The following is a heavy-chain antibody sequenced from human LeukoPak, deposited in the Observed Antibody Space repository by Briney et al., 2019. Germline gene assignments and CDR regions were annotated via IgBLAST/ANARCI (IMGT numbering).Heavy chain of an antibody. D-gene: IGHD2-21*02. V-gene: IGHV3-23*01. J-gene: IGHJ4*02. CDR1: GFTFSSYG. Sequence: GGSLRLSCAASGFTFSSYGMSWVRQAPGKGLEWVSAISGRGGSTYYADSVKGRFTISRDNSKNTLYLQMNSLRAEDTAVYYCAKEAIVVTAITYFDYWGQGTLVTVSS. CDR2: ISGRGGST. CDR3: AKEAIVVTAITYFDY.